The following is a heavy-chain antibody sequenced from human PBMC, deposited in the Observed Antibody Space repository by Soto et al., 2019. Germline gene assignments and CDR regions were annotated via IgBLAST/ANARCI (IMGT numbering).Heavy chain of an antibody. Sequence: GGSLRLSCAASGFTFSTYTMSWVRQAPGKGLEWLSFITGYSNFKLYADSVEGRFSISRDNAKNSVYLEMNSLRADDTGVYYCARDLTGAKDYGMDVWGQGTTVTVYS. V-gene: IGHV3-21*01. CDR1: GFTFSTYT. CDR2: ITGYSNFK. CDR3: ARDLTGAKDYGMDV. D-gene: IGHD7-27*01. J-gene: IGHJ6*02.